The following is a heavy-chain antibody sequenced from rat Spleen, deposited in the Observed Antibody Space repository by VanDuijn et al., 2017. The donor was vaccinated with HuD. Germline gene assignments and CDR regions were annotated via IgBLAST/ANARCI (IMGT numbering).Heavy chain of an antibody. CDR3: TRYYEGYVMDA. V-gene: IGHV5-7*01. D-gene: IGHD1-12*01. J-gene: IGHJ4*01. CDR1: GFTFADYD. CDR2: ISWGGSST. Sequence: EVKLVESGGGLVQPGRSLKLSCAASGFTFADYDMTWFRQVPKNGLERVESISWGGSSTYYIDNVKGRFTISRDNAKNALYLQMNNLRSDDTAIYYCTRYYEGYVMDAWGQGVSVTVSS.